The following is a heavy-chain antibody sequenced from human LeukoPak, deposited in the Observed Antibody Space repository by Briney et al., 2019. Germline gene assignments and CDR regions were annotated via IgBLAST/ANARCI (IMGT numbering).Heavy chain of an antibody. CDR3: AKDTGFVY. V-gene: IGHV3-7*03. D-gene: IGHD3-10*01. J-gene: IGHJ4*02. Sequence: GGSLRLSCATSGFTFSNYWMSWVRQAPGKGLEWVAKIKEDGSEKKYVDSVKGRFTISRDNSKNTLYLQMNSLRAEDTAVYYCAKDTGFVYWGQGTLVSVSS. CDR2: IKEDGSEK. CDR1: GFTFSNYW.